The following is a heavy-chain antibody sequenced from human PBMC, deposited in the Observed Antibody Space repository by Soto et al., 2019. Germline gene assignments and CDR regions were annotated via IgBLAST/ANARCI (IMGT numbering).Heavy chain of an antibody. CDR1: GYSFTNYW. CDR3: ARHKGVISSSGDVVVVAATHHYYYYGMDV. CDR2: IYPGDSET. J-gene: IGHJ6*02. V-gene: IGHV5-51*01. D-gene: IGHD2-15*01. Sequence: GASLKISCKGSGYSFTNYWIGWVRQMPEKGLEWIGIIYPGDSETRYRPSFQGQVTISADKSISTAYLQWSSLKASDTAMYYCARHKGVISSSGDVVVVAATHHYYYYGMDVWGQGTTVTVSS.